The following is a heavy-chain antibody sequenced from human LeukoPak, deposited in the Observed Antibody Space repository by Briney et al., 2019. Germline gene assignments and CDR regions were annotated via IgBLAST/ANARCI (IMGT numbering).Heavy chain of an antibody. J-gene: IGHJ4*02. V-gene: IGHV3-21*01. CDR1: TFTFSSDC. Sequence: PGGSLRLSCAASTFTFSSDCMNWVRQAPGKGLEWVSSISSSSDYIYYADSVKGRFTISRDNAKNSLYLQMNSLTVEDSAVYYCARDSGSSWREGLNYWGQGTLVTVSS. CDR3: ARDSGSSWREGLNY. CDR2: ISSSSDYI. D-gene: IGHD6-13*01.